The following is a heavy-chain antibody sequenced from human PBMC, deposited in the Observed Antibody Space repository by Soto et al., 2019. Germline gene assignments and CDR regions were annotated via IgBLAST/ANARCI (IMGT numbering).Heavy chain of an antibody. V-gene: IGHV1-2*04. Sequence: GASVKVSCKASGYTFTGYYMHWVRQAPGQGLEWMGWINPNSGGTNYAQKFQGWVTMTRDTSISTAYMELSSLRSEDTAVYYCARSRRDQYYYGSGEYYYGMEVWGQGTTVTVSS. CDR2: INPNSGGT. D-gene: IGHD3-10*01. J-gene: IGHJ6*02. CDR1: GYTFTGYY. CDR3: ARSRRDQYYYGSGEYYYGMEV.